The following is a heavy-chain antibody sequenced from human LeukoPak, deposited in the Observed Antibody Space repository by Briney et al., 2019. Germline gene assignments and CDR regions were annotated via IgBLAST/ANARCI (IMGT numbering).Heavy chain of an antibody. CDR3: AKDGPAAD. CDR2: IIGSGIST. V-gene: IGHV3-23*01. J-gene: IGHJ4*02. Sequence: PGGSLRLSCAASGFTFRSYAMSWVRQAPGRGLEWVSAIIGSGISTYYADSVRGRFTISRDNSRNTLSLQMNSLRPEDTAVYYCAKDGPAADSGQGTLVTVSS. CDR1: GFTFRSYA. D-gene: IGHD6-13*01.